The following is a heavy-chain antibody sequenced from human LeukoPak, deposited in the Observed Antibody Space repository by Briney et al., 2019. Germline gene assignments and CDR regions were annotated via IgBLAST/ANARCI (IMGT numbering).Heavy chain of an antibody. V-gene: IGHV3-7*01. CDR1: GFTLSSYW. CDR3: ARRGSYFDY. D-gene: IGHD1-26*01. Sequence: GGSLRLSCAASGFTLSSYWMSWVRQAPGKGLEWVANIKQDGSEKYYVDSVKGRFTISRDNAKNSLYLQMNSLRAEDTAVYYCARRGSYFDYWGQGTLVTVSS. CDR2: IKQDGSEK. J-gene: IGHJ4*02.